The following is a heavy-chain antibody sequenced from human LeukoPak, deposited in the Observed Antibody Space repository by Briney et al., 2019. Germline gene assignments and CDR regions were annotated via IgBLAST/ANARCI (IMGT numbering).Heavy chain of an antibody. CDR3: ARDLGVEGWTSEYFQH. CDR1: GYTFTGYY. D-gene: IGHD3-10*01. J-gene: IGHJ1*01. V-gene: IGHV1-18*04. Sequence: ASVKVSCKASGYTFTGYYMHWVRQAPGQGLEWMGWISAYNGNTNYAQKLQGRVTMTTDTSTSTAYMELRSLRSDDTAVYYCARDLGVEGWTSEYFQHWGQGTLVTVSS. CDR2: ISAYNGNT.